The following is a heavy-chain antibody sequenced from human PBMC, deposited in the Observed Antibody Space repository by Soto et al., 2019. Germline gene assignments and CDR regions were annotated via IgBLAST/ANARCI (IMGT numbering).Heavy chain of an antibody. J-gene: IGHJ6*02. CDR1: GSSIRGVTFF. Sequence: QVKLQESGPGLVKPSETLSLTCTVSGSSIRGVTFFWGWIRQPPGRGLEWIGSIYYSGTTYYNPSLKSRVSISVDTSKNQFSLRLTSVTAADTAVYSCARILWFGEYLPGYGMDVWGQGTTVTVSS. V-gene: IGHV4-39*01. CDR2: IYYSGTT. D-gene: IGHD3-10*01. CDR3: ARILWFGEYLPGYGMDV.